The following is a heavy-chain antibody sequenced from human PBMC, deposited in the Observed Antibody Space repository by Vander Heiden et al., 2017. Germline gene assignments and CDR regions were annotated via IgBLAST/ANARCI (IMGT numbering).Heavy chain of an antibody. CDR1: GGSVSSSSYY. J-gene: IGHJ4*02. D-gene: IGHD6-13*01. CDR3: ARGSSWSSDY. Sequence: QVQLQESGPGQVKPSETLSLTCTVSGGSVSSSSYYWSWVRQPPGKGLEWIGNIYHSGSTNYNPSLKSRVTISIDTSKNQFSRRLRSVTAADTAVYYCARGSSWSSDYWGQGTLVPVSS. V-gene: IGHV4-61*01. CDR2: IYHSGST.